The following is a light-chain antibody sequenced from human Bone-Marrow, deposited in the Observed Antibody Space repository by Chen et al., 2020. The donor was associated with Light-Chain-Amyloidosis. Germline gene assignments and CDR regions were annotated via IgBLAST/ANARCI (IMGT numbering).Light chain of an antibody. CDR2: DVS. Sequence: QSALTQPASVSGSPGQSITISCTGTSSDVGGYNYVSWYQQHPGKAPKLMIYDVSNRTSGVSNRFSGSKYGNTASLTISGLQAEDEADYYCSSYTSSSTQVVFGGGTKLTVL. V-gene: IGLV2-14*01. J-gene: IGLJ2*01. CDR1: SSDVGGYNY. CDR3: SSYTSSSTQVV.